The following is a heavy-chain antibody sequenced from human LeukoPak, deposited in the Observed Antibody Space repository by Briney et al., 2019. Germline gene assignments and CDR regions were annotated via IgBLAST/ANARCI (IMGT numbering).Heavy chain of an antibody. CDR3: VSRLGPGLS. V-gene: IGHV3-7*01. D-gene: IGHD3-16*01. J-gene: IGHJ4*02. CDR2: IKGGGSQT. Sequence: PGGSLRLSCAASGFTFSGCWMTWVRQAPGKGLEWVANIKGGGSQTHYVDSVKDRFTISRDNAKNSVYLQMNSLRADDTAVYYCVSRLGPGLSWGQGILVIVSS. CDR1: GFTFSGCW.